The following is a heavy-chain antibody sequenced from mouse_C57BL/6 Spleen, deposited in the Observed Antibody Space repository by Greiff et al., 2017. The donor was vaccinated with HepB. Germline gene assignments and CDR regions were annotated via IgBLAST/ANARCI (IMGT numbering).Heavy chain of an antibody. CDR1: GYTFTSYW. J-gene: IGHJ3*01. V-gene: IGHV1-53*01. Sequence: VQLQQPGTELVKPGASVKLSCKASGYTFTSYWMHWVKQRPGQGLEWIGNINPSNGGTNYNEKFKSKATLTVDKSSSTAYMQLSSLTSEDSAVYYCAPLAYYGYAWFAYWGQGTLVTVSA. CDR2: INPSNGGT. D-gene: IGHD2-9*01. CDR3: APLAYYGYAWFAY.